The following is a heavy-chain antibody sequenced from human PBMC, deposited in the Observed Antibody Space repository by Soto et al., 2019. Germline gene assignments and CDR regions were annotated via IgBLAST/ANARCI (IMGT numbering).Heavy chain of an antibody. D-gene: IGHD2-21*02. V-gene: IGHV4-30-2*01. J-gene: IGHJ4*02. CDR3: ARGVATAINPPRGYFDS. CDR2: IYQSGST. CDR1: GASISSAAYS. Sequence: QVQLQESGSGLVKPSQTLSLTCAVSGASISSAAYSWSWIRQPPGEGLEWIGYIYQSGSTYYNPSLKSRVTISLDRSRNHFSLNLSSVTAADTAVYYCARGVATAINPPRGYFDSWGQGTLVTVSS.